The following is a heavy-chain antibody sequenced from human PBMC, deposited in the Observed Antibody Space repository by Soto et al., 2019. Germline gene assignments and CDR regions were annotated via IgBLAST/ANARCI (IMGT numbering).Heavy chain of an antibody. V-gene: IGHV5-10-1*01. CDR1: GYSFTSYW. CDR2: IDPSDSYT. J-gene: IGHJ6*02. D-gene: IGHD4-17*01. CDR3: ASLLTTVTTDYYYGMDV. Sequence: AGESLKISGKGSGYSFTSYWISWVRQMPGKGLEWMGRIDPSDSYTNYSPSFQGHVTISADKSISTAYLQWSSLKASDTAMYYCASLLTTVTTDYYYGMDVWGQGTPAAIYS.